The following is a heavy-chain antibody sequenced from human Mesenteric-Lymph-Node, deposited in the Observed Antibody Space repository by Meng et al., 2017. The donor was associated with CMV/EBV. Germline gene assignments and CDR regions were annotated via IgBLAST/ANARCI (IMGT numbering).Heavy chain of an antibody. Sequence: SETLSLTCAVYGGSFSGYYWSWIRQPPGKGLEWIGEINHSGSTNYNPSLKSRVTISVDTSKNQSSLKLSSVTAADTAVYYCARYESFSGMDVWGQGTTVTVSS. V-gene: IGHV4-34*01. CDR3: ARYESFSGMDV. CDR1: GGSFSGYY. CDR2: INHSGST. D-gene: IGHD3-16*02. J-gene: IGHJ6*02.